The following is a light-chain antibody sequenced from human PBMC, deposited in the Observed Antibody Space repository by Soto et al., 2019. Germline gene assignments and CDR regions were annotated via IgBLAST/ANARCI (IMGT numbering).Light chain of an antibody. V-gene: IGLV2-23*01. Sequence: QSVLTQPASVSGSPGQSITISCIGTSSDVGAYDLVSWYQQHPGTAPRLIIYENIRRPSTITSRFSGSKSGNTASLTISGLRAKDEATYHCCSYAGNRIFIFGGGTKVTVL. CDR1: SSDVGAYDL. J-gene: IGLJ2*01. CDR2: ENI. CDR3: CSYAGNRIFI.